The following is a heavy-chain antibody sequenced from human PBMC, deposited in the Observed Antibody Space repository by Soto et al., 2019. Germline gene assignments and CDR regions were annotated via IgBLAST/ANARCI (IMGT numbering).Heavy chain of an antibody. V-gene: IGHV3-48*02. CDR2: INSDSTTT. J-gene: IGHJ4*02. Sequence: HLVESGGGLVQPGGSLRLSCAVSGFPFSTYAMHWVRQAPGKGLEWISYINSDSTTTFHADSVKGRFTVSRDNAKNSLYLQMSSLRHEDTAVYYCARDLSQWGQGTLVTVSS. CDR1: GFPFSTYA. CDR3: ARDLSQ.